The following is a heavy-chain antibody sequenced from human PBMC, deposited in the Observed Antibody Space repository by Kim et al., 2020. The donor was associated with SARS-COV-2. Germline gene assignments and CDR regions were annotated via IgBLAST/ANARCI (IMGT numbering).Heavy chain of an antibody. CDR3: ARYYGDS. CDR2: ISSNM. J-gene: IGHJ4*02. Sequence: ISSNMSTADSGKGRLTISRDNAKNSLYRQMNSLRAEDTAVYYCARYYGDSWGQGTLVTVSS. V-gene: IGHV3-21*01.